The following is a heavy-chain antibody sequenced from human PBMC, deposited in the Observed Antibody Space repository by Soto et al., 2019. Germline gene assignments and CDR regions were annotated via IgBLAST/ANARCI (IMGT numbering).Heavy chain of an antibody. CDR2: ISSSSSYI. J-gene: IGHJ3*02. CDR1: GFTFSSYS. Sequence: GGSLRLSCAASGFTFSSYSMNWVRQAPGKGLEWVSSISSSSSYIYYADSVKGRFTISRDNAKNSLYLQMNSLRAEDTAVYYCARDQAQGDIVVVPAAEDAFDIWGQGTMVTVS. D-gene: IGHD2-2*01. CDR3: ARDQAQGDIVVVPAAEDAFDI. V-gene: IGHV3-21*01.